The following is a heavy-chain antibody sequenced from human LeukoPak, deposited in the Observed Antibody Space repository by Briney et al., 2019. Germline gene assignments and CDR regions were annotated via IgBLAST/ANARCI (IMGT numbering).Heavy chain of an antibody. J-gene: IGHJ4*02. D-gene: IGHD6-13*01. CDR3: ATVPIAAIDY. V-gene: IGHV3-21*01. CDR2: ISSSSYI. Sequence: GGSLRLSCAASGFTFSSYSMNWVRQAPGKGLEWVSSISSSSYIYYADSVKGRFTISRDNAKNSLYPQMNSLRAEDTAVYYCATVPIAAIDYWGQGTLVTVSS. CDR1: GFTFSSYS.